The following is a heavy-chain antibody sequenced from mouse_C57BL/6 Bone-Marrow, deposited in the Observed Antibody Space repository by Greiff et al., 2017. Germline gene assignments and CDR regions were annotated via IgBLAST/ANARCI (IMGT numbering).Heavy chain of an antibody. V-gene: IGHV5-17*01. Sequence: EVQRVESGGGLVKPGGSLKLSCAASGFTLSDYGMHWVRQAPEKGLEWVAYISSGSSTIYYADTVKGRFTISRDNAKNTLFLQMTSLRSEDTAMYYCARQLAQATLFAYWGQGTLVTVSA. CDR1: GFTLSDYG. CDR3: ARQLAQATLFAY. CDR2: ISSGSSTI. J-gene: IGHJ3*01. D-gene: IGHD3-2*02.